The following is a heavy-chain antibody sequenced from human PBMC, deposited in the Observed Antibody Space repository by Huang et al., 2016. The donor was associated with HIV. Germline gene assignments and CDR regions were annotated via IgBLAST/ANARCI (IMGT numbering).Heavy chain of an antibody. D-gene: IGHD3-9*01. Sequence: EVRLTESGGGLVQPDGSLRLSCAASGFSFGDYGMHWVRQGPERGLGWMAGASWDGEKLRHADAGRGRFLISRDNAKNSLSLVMTHLKDDDTACYYCAKDTNRGIWSFDDFDFWGQGTLVTVSP. V-gene: IGHV3-9*01. CDR2: ASWDGEKL. CDR1: GFSFGDYG. J-gene: IGHJ3*01. CDR3: AKDTNRGIWSFDDFDF.